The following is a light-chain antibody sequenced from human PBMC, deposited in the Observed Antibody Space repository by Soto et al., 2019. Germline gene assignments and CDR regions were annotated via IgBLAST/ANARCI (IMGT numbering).Light chain of an antibody. CDR1: QFIDRY. CDR2: DAS. Sequence: EIVLTQSPATLSLSPGERANLSCRANQFIDRYLAWYRQIPGQAPRLLIYDASNRATGIPDRFSGGGSGTDFTLTISSLEPEDFAVYYCQQRSNLPPTFGQGTRLEIK. V-gene: IGKV3-11*01. J-gene: IGKJ5*01. CDR3: QQRSNLPPT.